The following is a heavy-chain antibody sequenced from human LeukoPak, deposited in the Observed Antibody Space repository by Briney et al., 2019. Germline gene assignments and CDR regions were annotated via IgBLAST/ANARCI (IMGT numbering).Heavy chain of an antibody. D-gene: IGHD4-17*01. CDR1: GFTFSSYA. V-gene: IGHV3-23*01. Sequence: GGSLRLSCPPSGFTFSSYAMSWVRQAPGKGLEWVSAISGSGGSTYYADSVKGRFTISRDNSKNTLYLQMNSLRAEDTAVYYCASIHSFSGDYTWGQGTLVTVSS. CDR3: ASIHSFSGDYT. J-gene: IGHJ5*02. CDR2: ISGSGGST.